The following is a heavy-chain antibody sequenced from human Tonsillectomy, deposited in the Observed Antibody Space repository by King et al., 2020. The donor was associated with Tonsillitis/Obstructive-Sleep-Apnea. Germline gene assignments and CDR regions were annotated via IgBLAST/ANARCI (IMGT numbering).Heavy chain of an antibody. CDR1: GYTFKSYS. J-gene: IGHJ6*03. Sequence: QLVQSGAELKRPGASVKVSCKTSGYTFKSYSLHWVRQAPGQSLEWMGWINPGNGNTQFSKAFQGRVTFSRDASERTVYMELRGLTSGDTAMYYCARDPFPYSSGVSTDFYSYMDVWGKGTTVTVSS. V-gene: IGHV1-3*01. CDR2: INPGNGNT. D-gene: IGHD6-19*01. CDR3: ARDPFPYSSGVSTDFYSYMDV.